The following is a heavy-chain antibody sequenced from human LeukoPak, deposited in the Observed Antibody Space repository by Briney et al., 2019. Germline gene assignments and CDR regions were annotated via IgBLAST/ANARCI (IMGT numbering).Heavy chain of an antibody. D-gene: IGHD3-22*01. V-gene: IGHV3-7*01. CDR1: GFTFGSYW. CDR3: ASIFYSIDYIFDY. CDR2: IKQDGSEK. J-gene: IGHJ4*02. Sequence: GGSLRLSCAASGFTFGSYWMSWVRQAPGKGLEWVANIKQDGSEKYYVDSVKGRFTISRDNAKNSLYLQINSLRAEDTAVYYCASIFYSIDYIFDYWGQGTLVTVSS.